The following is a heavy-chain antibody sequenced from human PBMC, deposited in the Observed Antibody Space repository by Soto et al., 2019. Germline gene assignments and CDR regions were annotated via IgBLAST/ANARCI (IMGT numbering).Heavy chain of an antibody. D-gene: IGHD2-2*01. CDR3: ARDVYCSSTSCYYYYYGMDV. CDR2: ISYDGSNK. V-gene: IGHV3-30-3*01. CDR1: GFTFSSYA. Sequence: GGSLRLSCAASGFTFSSYAMHWVRQAPGKGLEWVAVISYDGSNKYYADSVKGRFTISRDNSKNTLYLQMNSLRAEDTAVYYCARDVYCSSTSCYYYYYGMDVWGQGTTVTVS. J-gene: IGHJ6*02.